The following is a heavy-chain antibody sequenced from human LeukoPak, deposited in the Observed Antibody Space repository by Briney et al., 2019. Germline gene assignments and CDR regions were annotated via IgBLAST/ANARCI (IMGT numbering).Heavy chain of an antibody. CDR2: IHHSGST. J-gene: IGHJ5*02. V-gene: IGHV4-31*03. CDR3: ASYGSGSYRFDP. Sequence: SETLSLTYTVSGGSIGSGNYYWSWIRQHPGKGLEWIGYIHHSGSTYYNPSLKSRVIISVDTSKNQFSLKLNSVTAADTAVYYCASYGSGSYRFDPWGQGTLVTVSS. CDR1: GGSIGSGNYY. D-gene: IGHD3-10*01.